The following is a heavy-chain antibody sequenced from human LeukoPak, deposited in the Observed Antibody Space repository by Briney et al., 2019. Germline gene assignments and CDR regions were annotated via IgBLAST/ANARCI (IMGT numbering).Heavy chain of an antibody. J-gene: IGHJ4*02. Sequence: PGGSLRLSSAASGFTFDDYGMSWVRQAPGKGLEWVSGINWNGGSTGYADSVKGRFTISRDNAKNSLYLQMNSLRAEDTALYHCAREMGSSGYDYPDYWGQGTLVTVSS. CDR1: GFTFDDYG. CDR3: AREMGSSGYDYPDY. CDR2: INWNGGST. V-gene: IGHV3-20*01. D-gene: IGHD5-12*01.